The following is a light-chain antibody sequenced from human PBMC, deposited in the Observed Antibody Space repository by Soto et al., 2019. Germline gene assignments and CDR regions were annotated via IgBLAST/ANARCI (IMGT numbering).Light chain of an antibody. CDR3: QQYYSYPWT. CDR1: QGVSSY. V-gene: IGKV1-8*01. J-gene: IGKJ1*01. Sequence: AIRLTQSPSSFSSSTGDRVTISCRASQGVSSYLAWYQQKPGQAPRLLIYAASTRSSGVPSRFSGSGSGTDFTLTISCLEPEDFATYYCQQYYSYPWTFGQGTKVEIK. CDR2: AAS.